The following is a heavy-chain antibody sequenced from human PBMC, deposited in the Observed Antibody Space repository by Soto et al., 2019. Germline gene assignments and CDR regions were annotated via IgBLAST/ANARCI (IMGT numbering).Heavy chain of an antibody. V-gene: IGHV3-33*01. J-gene: IGHJ6*02. D-gene: IGHD1-1*01. CDR2: IWYDGSNK. CDR3: ARGPIIQNVRLRLGMDV. Sequence: QVQLVESGGGVVQPGRSLRLSCAASGFTFSSYGMHWVRQAPGKGLEWVAVIWYDGSNKYYADSVKGRFTISRDNSKNTLYLQMNSLRAEDTAVYYCARGPIIQNVRLRLGMDVWGQGTTVTVSS. CDR1: GFTFSSYG.